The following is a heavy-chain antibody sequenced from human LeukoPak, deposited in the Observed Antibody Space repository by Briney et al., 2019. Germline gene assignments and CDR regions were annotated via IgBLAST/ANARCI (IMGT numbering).Heavy chain of an antibody. J-gene: IGHJ4*02. CDR2: INHSGST. D-gene: IGHD5-24*01. V-gene: IGHV4-34*01. CDR3: ARGWLQFSD. Sequence: SETLSLTCAVYGGSFSGYYWSWIRQPPGKGLEWIGEINHSGSTNYNPPLKSRVTISVDTSKNQFSLKLSSVTAADTAVYYCARGWLQFSDWGQGTLVTVSS. CDR1: GGSFSGYY.